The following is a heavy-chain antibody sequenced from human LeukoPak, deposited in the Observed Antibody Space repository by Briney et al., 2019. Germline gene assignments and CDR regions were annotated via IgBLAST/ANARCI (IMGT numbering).Heavy chain of an antibody. D-gene: IGHD3-10*01. Sequence: ASVKVSCKVSGYTLTELSLHWVRQAPGKGLEWMGGFDPEDGETIYAQKFQGRVTMTEDTSTDTAYMELSSLRSEDTAVYYCARWFGEFSTGDYWGQGTLVTVSS. CDR2: FDPEDGET. CDR3: ARWFGEFSTGDY. J-gene: IGHJ4*02. V-gene: IGHV1-24*01. CDR1: GYTLTELS.